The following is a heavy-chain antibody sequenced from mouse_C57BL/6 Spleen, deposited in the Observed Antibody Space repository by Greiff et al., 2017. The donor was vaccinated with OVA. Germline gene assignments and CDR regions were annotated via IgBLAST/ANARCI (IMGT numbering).Heavy chain of an antibody. D-gene: IGHD2-5*01. J-gene: IGHJ3*01. CDR1: GYSITSGYD. CDR2: ISYSGST. Sequence: DVQLQESGPGMVKPSQSLSLTCTVTGYSITSGYDWHWIRHFPGNKLEWMGYISYSGSTNYNPSLKSRISITHDTSKNHFFLKLNSVTTEDTATYYCARAGYSNTPWFAYWGQGTLVTVSA. V-gene: IGHV3-1*01. CDR3: ARAGYSNTPWFAY.